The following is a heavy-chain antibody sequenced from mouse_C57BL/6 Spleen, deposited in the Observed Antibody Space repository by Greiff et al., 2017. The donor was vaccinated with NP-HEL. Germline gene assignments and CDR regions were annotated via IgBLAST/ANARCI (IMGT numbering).Heavy chain of an antibody. Sequence: EVQLQQSGPELVKPGASVKISCKASGYSFTGYYMNWVKQSPEKSLEWIGEINPSTGGTTYNQKFKAKATLTVDKSSSTAYMQLKSLTSEDSAVYYCARRGYYYGSSYRAWFAYWGQGTLVTVSA. V-gene: IGHV1-42*01. CDR1: GYSFTGYY. D-gene: IGHD1-1*01. J-gene: IGHJ3*01. CDR3: ARRGYYYGSSYRAWFAY. CDR2: INPSTGGT.